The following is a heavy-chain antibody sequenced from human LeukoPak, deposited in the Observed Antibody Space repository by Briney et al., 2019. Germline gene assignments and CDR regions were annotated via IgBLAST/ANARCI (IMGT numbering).Heavy chain of an antibody. D-gene: IGHD3-16*02. CDR3: ARGSSLRLGELSLYRDFDY. CDR2: IYYSGST. CDR1: GGSISSYY. Sequence: SETLSLTCTVSGGSISSYYWSWIRQPPGKGLEWIGYIYYSGSTNYNPSLKSRLTISIDTSRNQFSLKLSSVTAADTAVYYCARGSSLRLGELSLYRDFDYWGQGTLVTVSS. J-gene: IGHJ4*02. V-gene: IGHV4-59*01.